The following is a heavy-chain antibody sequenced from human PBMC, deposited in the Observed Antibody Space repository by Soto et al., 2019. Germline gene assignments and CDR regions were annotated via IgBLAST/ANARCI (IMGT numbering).Heavy chain of an antibody. Sequence: ASVKVSCKASGGTFSSYAISWVRQAPGQGLEWMGGIIPIFGTANYAQKFQGRVTITADKSTSTAYMELSSLRSEDTAVYYCARWAAPYNWFDPWGQGTLVTVSS. CDR1: GGTFSSYA. CDR2: IIPIFGTA. V-gene: IGHV1-69*06. J-gene: IGHJ5*02. D-gene: IGHD6-13*01. CDR3: ARWAAPYNWFDP.